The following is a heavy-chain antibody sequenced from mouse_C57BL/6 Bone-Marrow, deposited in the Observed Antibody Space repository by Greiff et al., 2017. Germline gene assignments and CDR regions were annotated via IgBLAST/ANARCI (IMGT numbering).Heavy chain of an antibody. V-gene: IGHV1-47*01. J-gene: IGHJ1*03. D-gene: IGHD1-1*01. CDR2: FHPYNDDT. CDR3: ARGTVYYGSSYWYFDV. Sequence: QVQLQQSGAELVKPGAPVKMSCKASGYTFTTYPIEWMKQNHGKSLEWIGNFHPYNDDTKYNEKFKGKATLTVEKSSSTVYLELSRLTSDDSAVYYCARGTVYYGSSYWYFDVWGTGTTVTVSS. CDR1: GYTFTTYP.